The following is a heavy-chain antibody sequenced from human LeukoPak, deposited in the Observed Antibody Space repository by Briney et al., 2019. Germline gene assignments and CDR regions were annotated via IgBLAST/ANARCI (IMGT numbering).Heavy chain of an antibody. CDR1: GFTFDDYA. J-gene: IGHJ5*02. D-gene: IGHD3-16*01. CDR2: ISGDGGST. Sequence: GGSLRLSCAASGFTFDDYAMHWVRQAPGKGLEWVSLISGDGGSTYYADSVKGRFTISRDNSKNTLYLQMNSLRPEDTAVYYCAGVEGGDWFDPWGQGTLVTVSS. CDR3: AGVEGGDWFDP. V-gene: IGHV3-43*02.